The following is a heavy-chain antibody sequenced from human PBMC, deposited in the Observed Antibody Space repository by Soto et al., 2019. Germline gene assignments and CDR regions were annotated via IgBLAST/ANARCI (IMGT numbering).Heavy chain of an antibody. J-gene: IGHJ4*02. CDR1: GFTFSSYG. CDR3: ARDSRWDYYFDY. V-gene: IGHV3-33*01. D-gene: IGHD1-26*01. Sequence: GGSLRLSCAASGFTFSSYGMHWVRQAPGKGLEWVAVIWYDGSNKYYADSVKGRFTISRHNSKNTLYLQMNSLRAEDTAVYYCARDSRWDYYFDYWGQGTLVTVSS. CDR2: IWYDGSNK.